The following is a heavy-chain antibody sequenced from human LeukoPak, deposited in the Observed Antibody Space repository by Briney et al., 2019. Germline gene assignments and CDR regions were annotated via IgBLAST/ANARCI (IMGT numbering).Heavy chain of an antibody. D-gene: IGHD3-10*01. CDR1: GFTVSTYA. V-gene: IGHV3-23*01. Sequence: QSGGSLRLSCAASGFTVSTYAMSLVRQAPGKGPGWVSGINRSGGSTYNADSVKGRFTISSDDSKNMLYLQMNNLRAEDTAVYYCAKDYHSSGTYHDYWGQGTLVTVSS. J-gene: IGHJ4*02. CDR2: INRSGGST. CDR3: AKDYHSSGTYHDY.